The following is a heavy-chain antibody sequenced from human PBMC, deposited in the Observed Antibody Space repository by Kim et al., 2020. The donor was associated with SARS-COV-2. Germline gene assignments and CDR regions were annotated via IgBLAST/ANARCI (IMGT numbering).Heavy chain of an antibody. CDR2: ISGSGGST. CDR3: AKVAYYYDSSGYYGAFDI. CDR1: GFTFSSYA. D-gene: IGHD3-22*01. V-gene: IGHV3-23*01. Sequence: GGSLRLSCAASGFTFSSYAMSWVRQAPGKGLEWVSAISGSGGSTYYADSVKGRFTISRDNSKNTLYLQMNSLRAEDTAVYYCAKVAYYYDSSGYYGAFDIWGQGTMVTVSS. J-gene: IGHJ3*02.